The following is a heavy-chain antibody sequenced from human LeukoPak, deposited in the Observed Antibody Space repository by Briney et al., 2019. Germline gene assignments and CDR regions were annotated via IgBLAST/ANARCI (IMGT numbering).Heavy chain of an antibody. Sequence: GGSLRLSCAASGFTFSSYAMSWVRQAPGKGLEWVSAISGSGGSTYYADSVKGRFTISRDNSKNTLYLQMNSLRAEDTAVYYCAKDGKLLWFGELLNYYYMDVWGKGTTVTVSS. D-gene: IGHD3-10*01. CDR1: GFTFSSYA. V-gene: IGHV3-23*01. CDR2: ISGSGGST. J-gene: IGHJ6*03. CDR3: AKDGKLLWFGELLNYYYMDV.